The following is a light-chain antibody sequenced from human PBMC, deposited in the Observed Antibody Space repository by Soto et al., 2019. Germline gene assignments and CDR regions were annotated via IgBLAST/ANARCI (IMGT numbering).Light chain of an antibody. CDR1: QSVSRSY. J-gene: IGKJ4*01. Sequence: EIVLTQSPGTLSLSPGERATLSCRASQSVSRSYLDWYQQKPGQAPRLLIYGASSRATGIPDRFSGSGSGTDFTLTISRLEPEDFAVYYCQQYGSLLTFGGGTKVEIK. CDR3: QQYGSLLT. CDR2: GAS. V-gene: IGKV3-20*01.